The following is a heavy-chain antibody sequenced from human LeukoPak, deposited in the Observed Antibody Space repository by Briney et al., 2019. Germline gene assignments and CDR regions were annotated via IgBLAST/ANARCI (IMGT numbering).Heavy chain of an antibody. J-gene: IGHJ3*02. D-gene: IGHD6-13*01. CDR2: INHSGST. V-gene: IGHV4-34*01. Sequence: SETLSLTCAVYGGSFSGYYWSWIRQPPGKGLEWIGEINHSGSTNYNPSLKSRVTISVDTSKNQFSLKVSSVTAADTAVYYCASVPAAGPPEGAFDIWGQGTMVTVSS. CDR1: GGSFSGYY. CDR3: ASVPAAGPPEGAFDI.